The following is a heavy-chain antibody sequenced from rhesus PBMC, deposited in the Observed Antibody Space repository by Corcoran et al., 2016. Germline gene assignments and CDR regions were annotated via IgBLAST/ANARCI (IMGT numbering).Heavy chain of an antibody. Sequence: QVQLQESGPGLVKPSETLSLTCAVSGGSFSGYSWGWIRQPPGKGLEWIGYISGSSGSTDYNPSLKSRVTISTDTSKNQFSLKLSSVTAADTAVYYCARGIAAAGFDYWGQGVLVTVSS. J-gene: IGHJ4*01. D-gene: IGHD6-25*01. CDR3: ARGIAAAGFDY. CDR2: ISGSSGST. CDR1: GGSFSGYS. V-gene: IGHV4-165*01.